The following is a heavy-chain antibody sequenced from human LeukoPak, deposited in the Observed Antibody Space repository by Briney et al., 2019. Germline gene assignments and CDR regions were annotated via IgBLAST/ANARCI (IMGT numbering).Heavy chain of an antibody. D-gene: IGHD3-10*01. CDR3: ARGDYYGSGSYYNSAFEI. Sequence: SQPLSLTCTVSGGSISTGTYYWSRIPQPAGKGLEWIGRIYTSGSTNYNPSLQSRVTISVDTSKNQFSLKLNSVTSADTAVYYSARGDYYGSGSYYNSAFEIWGQGTMVSVSS. J-gene: IGHJ3*02. CDR1: GGSISTGTYY. V-gene: IGHV4-61*02. CDR2: IYTSGST.